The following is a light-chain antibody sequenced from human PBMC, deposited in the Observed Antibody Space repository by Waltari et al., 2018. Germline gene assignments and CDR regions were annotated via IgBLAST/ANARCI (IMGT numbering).Light chain of an antibody. Sequence: QSALTQPASVSGSPGQSVTISCTGTRSDVGGYNYVTLYQQHPGKAPKLMIYEVSNRPSGVSNRFSGSKSGNTASLTISGLQAEDEADYYCSSYTSSSTLEVFGGGTKLTVL. J-gene: IGLJ3*02. CDR2: EVS. V-gene: IGLV2-14*01. CDR1: RSDVGGYNY. CDR3: SSYTSSSTLEV.